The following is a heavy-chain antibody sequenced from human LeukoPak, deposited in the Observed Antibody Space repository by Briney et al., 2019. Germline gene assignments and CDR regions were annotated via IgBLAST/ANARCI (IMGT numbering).Heavy chain of an antibody. V-gene: IGHV3-23*01. J-gene: IGHJ5*02. CDR3: ARDGWFGDYNWFDP. D-gene: IGHD3-10*01. CDR2: ISGSGGST. Sequence: GGSLRLSCAASGFTFSSYAMSWVRQAPGKGLEWVSAISGSGGSTYYADSVKGRFTISRDKAKNSLYLQMNSLRAEDTAMYYCARDGWFGDYNWFDPWGQGTLVTVSS. CDR1: GFTFSSYA.